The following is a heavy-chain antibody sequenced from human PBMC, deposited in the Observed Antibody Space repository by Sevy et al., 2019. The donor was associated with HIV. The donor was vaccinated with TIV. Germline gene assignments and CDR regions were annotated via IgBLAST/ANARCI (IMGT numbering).Heavy chain of an antibody. D-gene: IGHD3-3*01. J-gene: IGHJ4*02. CDR2: ISSGGANT. Sequence: GGSLRLSCAASGFTFSSYAMSWVRQAPGKGLEWVSGISSGGANTYYADSVKGRFTISRDNSKNTLYLQMNSLRAEDTAVYYCVYDFWSGYFYSGVHYWGQGTLVIVSS. CDR1: GFTFSSYA. CDR3: VYDFWSGYFYSGVHY. V-gene: IGHV3-23*01.